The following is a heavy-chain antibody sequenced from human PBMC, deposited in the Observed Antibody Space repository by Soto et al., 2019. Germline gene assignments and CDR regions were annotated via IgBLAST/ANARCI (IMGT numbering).Heavy chain of an antibody. CDR1: GGSLSGYY. V-gene: IGHV4-34*01. CDR2: IKDGGRT. D-gene: IGHD5-12*01. CDR3: ARGQEGVVATH. J-gene: IGHJ4*02. Sequence: QVQLQQWGAGLLKPSETLSLNCAVNGGSLSGYYWSWIRQPPGKGLEWIGEIKDGGRTNYSPSLKXRXTXSXXTSNTQFALRLYSVTAADTGVYYCARGQEGVVATHWDQGTLVTVSS.